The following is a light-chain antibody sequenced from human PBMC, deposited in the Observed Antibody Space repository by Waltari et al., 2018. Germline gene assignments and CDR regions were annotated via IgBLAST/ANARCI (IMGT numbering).Light chain of an antibody. V-gene: IGKV3-15*01. CDR2: DAF. J-gene: IGKJ3*01. Sequence: EIVMTQSPATLSVSPGERATLSCRASQSISRKLAWYQQKPGKDHRLLIYDAFTGVTGSPARFSGSGSGTEFTLTISSLQSEYFAFYFCQQYHESPPITFGPGTKVDIK. CDR3: QQYHESPPIT. CDR1: QSISRK.